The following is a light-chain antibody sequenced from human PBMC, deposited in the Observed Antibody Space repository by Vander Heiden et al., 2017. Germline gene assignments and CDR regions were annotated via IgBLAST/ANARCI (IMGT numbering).Light chain of an antibody. CDR1: QSVSSSY. CDR3: QQDGSSHT. CDR2: GAS. V-gene: IGKV3-20*01. Sequence: IELTQSPGTLSLSPGERATLSCRASQSVSSSYLAWYQQKPGQAPRLLIYGASSRATGIPDRFSGSGSGTDFTLTISRLEPEDFAVYYCQQDGSSHTFGGGTKVEIK. J-gene: IGKJ4*01.